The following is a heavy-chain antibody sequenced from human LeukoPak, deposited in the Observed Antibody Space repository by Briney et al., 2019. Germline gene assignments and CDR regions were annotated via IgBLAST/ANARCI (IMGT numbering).Heavy chain of an antibody. V-gene: IGHV3-23*01. D-gene: IGHD3-10*01. CDR1: GFTFSTYA. Sequence: PGGSLRLSCAASGFTFSTYAMSWVRQAPGKGLEWVSGIGVSGRTTDYADSVKGRFSISRDNSKNTLSLQMNSLRADDSAVYYCAKDQYYYGSGSYSYYWGQGILVTVSA. CDR3: AKDQYYYGSGSYSYY. J-gene: IGHJ4*02. CDR2: IGVSGRTT.